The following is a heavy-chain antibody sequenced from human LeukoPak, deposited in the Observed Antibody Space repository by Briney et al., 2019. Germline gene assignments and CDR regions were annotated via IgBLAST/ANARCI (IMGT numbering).Heavy chain of an antibody. J-gene: IGHJ4*02. D-gene: IGHD4-23*01. CDR3: ARHIGGDYGGLNLDY. CDR2: IIPGDSDT. V-gene: IGHV5-51*01. CDR1: GCCFTSYW. Sequence: GESLKISCKGSGCCFTSYWIGCVRRMPGKGLEWMGIIIPGDSDTRYSPSFQGQVTISADKSISTAYLQWSSLKASDTAMYYCARHIGGDYGGLNLDYWGQGTLVTVSS.